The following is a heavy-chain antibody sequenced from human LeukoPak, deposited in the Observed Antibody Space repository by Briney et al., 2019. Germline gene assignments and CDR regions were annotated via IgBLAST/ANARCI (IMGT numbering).Heavy chain of an antibody. CDR1: GFTFSSYW. J-gene: IGHJ5*02. V-gene: IGHV3-66*01. D-gene: IGHD5-18*01. CDR3: AGYSYGFWFDP. CDR2: IYSGGST. Sequence: PGGSLRLSCAASGFTFSSYWMSWVRQAPGKGLEWVSVIYSGGSTYYADSVKGRFTISRDDSKNTLYLQMNSLRAEDTAVYYCAGYSYGFWFDPWGQGTLVTVSS.